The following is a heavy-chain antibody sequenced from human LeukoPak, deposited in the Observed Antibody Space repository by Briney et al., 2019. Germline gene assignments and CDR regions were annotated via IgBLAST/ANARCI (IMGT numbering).Heavy chain of an antibody. CDR2: IYHSGST. CDR3: ARQGVVVPAAGDFWSGYYSNYFDY. Sequence: PSETLSLTCAVSGYSISSGYYWGWIRQPPGKGLEWIGSIYHSGSTYYNPSLKSRVTISVDTSKNQFSLKLSSVTAADTAVYYCARQGVVVPAAGDFWSGYYSNYFDYWGQGTPVTVSS. V-gene: IGHV4-38-2*01. J-gene: IGHJ4*02. CDR1: GYSISSGYY. D-gene: IGHD3-3*01.